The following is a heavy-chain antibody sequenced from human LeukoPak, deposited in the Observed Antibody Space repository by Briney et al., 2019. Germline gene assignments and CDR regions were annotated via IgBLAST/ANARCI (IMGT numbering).Heavy chain of an antibody. CDR2: IYSGGST. CDR3: ARGLRSDDYGGTH. CDR1: GFTVSSNY. V-gene: IGHV3-53*01. D-gene: IGHD4-23*01. Sequence: PGGSLRLSCAASGFTVSSNYMSWVRQAPGKGLEWVSVIYSGGSTYYADSVKGRFTISRDNSKNTLYLQMNSLRAEDTAVYYCARGLRSDDYGGTHWGQGTLVTVSS. J-gene: IGHJ4*02.